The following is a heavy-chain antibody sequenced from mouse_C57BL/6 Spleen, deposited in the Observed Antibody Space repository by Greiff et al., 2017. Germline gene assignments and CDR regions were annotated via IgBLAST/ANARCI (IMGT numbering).Heavy chain of an antibody. Sequence: QVQLQQPGAELVKPGASVKLSCKASGYTFTSYWMHWVKQRPGQGLEWIGMIHPNSGSTNYNEKFKSKATLTVDKSSSTAYMQLSSLTSEDSAVYYCARLDYEGYFDVWGTGTTVTVSS. V-gene: IGHV1-64*01. CDR3: ARLDYEGYFDV. J-gene: IGHJ1*03. D-gene: IGHD1-1*01. CDR1: GYTFTSYW. CDR2: IHPNSGST.